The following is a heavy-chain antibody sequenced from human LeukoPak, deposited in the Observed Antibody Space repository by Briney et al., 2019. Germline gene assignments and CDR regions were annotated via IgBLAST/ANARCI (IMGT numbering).Heavy chain of an antibody. J-gene: IGHJ3*02. CDR2: IWSDASNK. D-gene: IGHD3-10*01. CDR3: TRGYYSGSTDVFDI. Sequence: GRSLRLSCAASGFTFSNYGMHWVRQAPGQGLEWVANIWSDASNKNHADSVKGRFTISRGNSKSTLYLQMNSLRAEDTAVYFCTRGYYSGSTDVFDIWGQGTMVTVSS. V-gene: IGHV3-33*01. CDR1: GFTFSNYG.